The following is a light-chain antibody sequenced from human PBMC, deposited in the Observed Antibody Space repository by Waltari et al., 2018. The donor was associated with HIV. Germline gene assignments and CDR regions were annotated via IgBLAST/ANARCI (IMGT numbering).Light chain of an antibody. J-gene: IGLJ1*01. Sequence: QSVLTQPPSVSEAPRQRVTISCSGRRSNLGNNAVHWYQQVPGKPPKLLIYYDDLLSSGVSDRFSGSKSGTSASLAIRGLQSEDEADYYCAAWDDSLNGYVFGSGTKVTVL. V-gene: IGLV1-36*01. CDR3: AAWDDSLNGYV. CDR2: YDD. CDR1: RSNLGNNA.